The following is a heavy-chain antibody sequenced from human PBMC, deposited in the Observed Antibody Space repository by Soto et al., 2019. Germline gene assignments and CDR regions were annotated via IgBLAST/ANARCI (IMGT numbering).Heavy chain of an antibody. J-gene: IGHJ6*02. CDR3: ARASYYDFWSGLLYYYGMDV. CDR2: MNPNSGNT. V-gene: IGHV1-8*02. D-gene: IGHD3-3*01. CDR1: GGTFSSYA. Sequence: SVKVSCKASGGTFSSYAISWVRQATVQGLEWMGWMNPNSGNTGYAQKFQGRVTMTRNTSISTAYMELSSLRSEDTAVYYCARASYYDFWSGLLYYYGMDVWGQGTTVTVSS.